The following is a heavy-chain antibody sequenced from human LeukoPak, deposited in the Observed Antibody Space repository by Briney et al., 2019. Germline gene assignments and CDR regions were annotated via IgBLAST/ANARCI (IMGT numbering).Heavy chain of an antibody. CDR1: GYTFTSYY. J-gene: IGHJ5*02. Sequence: VASVKVSCKASGYTFTSYYMHWVRQAPGQGLEWMGGIIPIFGTANYAQKFQGRVTITADESTSTAYMELSSLRSEDTAVYYCARDSHCSSTSCYSKSYNWFDPWGQGTLVTVSS. V-gene: IGHV1-69*13. D-gene: IGHD2-2*01. CDR3: ARDSHCSSTSCYSKSYNWFDP. CDR2: IIPIFGTA.